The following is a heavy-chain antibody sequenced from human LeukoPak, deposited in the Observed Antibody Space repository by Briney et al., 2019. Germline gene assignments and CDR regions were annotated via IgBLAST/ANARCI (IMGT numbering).Heavy chain of an antibody. D-gene: IGHD2-2*02. Sequence: ASVKVSCKASGGTFSSYAISWVRQAPGQGLEWMGGINPIFGTANSAQKFQGRVTITTDESTSTAYMELSSLRSEDTAVYYCARAALNCSSTSCYTGVDYWGQGTLVTVSS. CDR3: ARAALNCSSTSCYTGVDY. CDR1: GGTFSSYA. CDR2: INPIFGTA. J-gene: IGHJ4*02. V-gene: IGHV1-69*05.